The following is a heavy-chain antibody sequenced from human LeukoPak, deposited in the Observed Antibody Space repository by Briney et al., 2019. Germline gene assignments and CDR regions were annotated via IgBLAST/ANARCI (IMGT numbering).Heavy chain of an antibody. D-gene: IGHD4-17*01. V-gene: IGHV4-31*03. CDR1: GDSGVSSGGYY. J-gene: IGHJ4*02. CDR3: VREGEYGEDYF. Sequence: PSQTLSLTCTVSGDSGVSSGGYYWTWIRQHPEKGLEWIGYFYHRASYNPSLKGRVSISIDTSKNQFSLSLTSVTAADTALYYCVREGEYGEDYFWGQEIQVIVSA. CDR2: FYHRA.